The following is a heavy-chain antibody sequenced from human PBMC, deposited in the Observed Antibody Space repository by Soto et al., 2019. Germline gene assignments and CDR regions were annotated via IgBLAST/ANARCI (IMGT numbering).Heavy chain of an antibody. CDR1: GFTFSSFG. D-gene: IGHD3-16*01. J-gene: IGHJ6*02. CDR3: ARNASYDSLWRSYYPSRTGREV. V-gene: IGHV3-33*01. CDR2: IWYDGSKK. Sequence: QVQVVESGGGVVQPGRSLRLSCAASGFTFSSFGMHWVRQAPGKGLEWVSLIWYDGSKKSYGDSVKGRFTISRDNSRNTVYLQMNSLRADATAVYYCARNASYDSLWRSYYPSRTGREVWGQGTTVTVSS.